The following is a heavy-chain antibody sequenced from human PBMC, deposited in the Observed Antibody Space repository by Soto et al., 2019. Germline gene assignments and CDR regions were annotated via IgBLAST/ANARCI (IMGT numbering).Heavy chain of an antibody. D-gene: IGHD5-18*01. J-gene: IGHJ6*02. V-gene: IGHV5-10-1*01. CDR2: IDPSDSYT. CDR3: ARLDTAMVSAAGNTPYGMDV. Sequence: PGKALEWMGRIDPSDSYTNYSPSFQGHVTISADKSISTAYLQWSSLKASDTAMYYCARLDTAMVSAAGNTPYGMDVWGQGTTVTVPS.